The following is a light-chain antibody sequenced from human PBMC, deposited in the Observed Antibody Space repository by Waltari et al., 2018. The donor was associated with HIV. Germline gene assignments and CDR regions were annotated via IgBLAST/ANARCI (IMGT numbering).Light chain of an antibody. CDR1: SGSVPPSSY. CDR3: VLYMGSGSCM. J-gene: IGLJ3*02. CDR2: STN. V-gene: IGLV8-61*01. Sequence: QTVVTQEPSFSVSPGGTVTLTCGLRSGSVPPSSYPTWYQQTPGQAPRTLIYSTNTRSSGVPDRFSGSILGNKAALTITGAQADDESDYYCVLYMGSGSCMFGGGTKLTVL.